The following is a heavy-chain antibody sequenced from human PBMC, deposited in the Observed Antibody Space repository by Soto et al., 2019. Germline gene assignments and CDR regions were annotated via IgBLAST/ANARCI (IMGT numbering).Heavy chain of an antibody. CDR1: GFTFSSYA. CDR3: AKDRLEWLERVGDYYYGMDV. Sequence: GGSLRLSCAASGFTFSSYAMSWVRQAPGKGLEWVSAISGSGGSTYYADSVKGRFTISRDNSKNTLYLQMNSLRAEDTAVYYCAKDRLEWLERVGDYYYGMDVWGQGTTVTVSS. J-gene: IGHJ6*02. D-gene: IGHD6-19*01. V-gene: IGHV3-23*01. CDR2: ISGSGGST.